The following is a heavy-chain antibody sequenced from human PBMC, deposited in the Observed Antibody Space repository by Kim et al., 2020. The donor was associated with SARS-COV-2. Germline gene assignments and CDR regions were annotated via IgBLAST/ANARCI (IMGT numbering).Heavy chain of an antibody. CDR1: GGSFSGYY. Sequence: SETLSLTCAVYGGSFSGYYWSWIRQPPGKGLEWIGEINHSGSTNYNPSLKSRVTISVDTSKNQFSLKLSSVTAADTAVYYCARMVVAATPARGYFDYWGQGTLVTVSS. CDR2: INHSGST. J-gene: IGHJ4*02. D-gene: IGHD2-15*01. CDR3: ARMVVAATPARGYFDY. V-gene: IGHV4-34*01.